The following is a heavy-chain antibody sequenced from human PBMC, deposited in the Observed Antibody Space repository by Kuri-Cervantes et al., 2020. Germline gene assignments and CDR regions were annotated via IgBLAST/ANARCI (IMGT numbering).Heavy chain of an antibody. Sequence: GGSLRLSCAASEFTVRSNFMSWVRQAPGKGLEWVSVLYSDGSTYYADSVKGRFTTSRDSSKNTLYLHMNSLRAEDTAVYYCARNLYGDYWGQGTLVTVSS. D-gene: IGHD2-8*01. CDR1: EFTVRSNF. CDR3: ARNLYGDY. CDR2: LYSDGST. J-gene: IGHJ4*02. V-gene: IGHV3-66*01.